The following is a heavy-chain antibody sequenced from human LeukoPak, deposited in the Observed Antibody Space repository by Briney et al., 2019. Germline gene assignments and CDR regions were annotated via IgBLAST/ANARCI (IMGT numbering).Heavy chain of an antibody. CDR2: ISGSSSAI. Sequence: GGSLRLSCAASGFTFGSYSMNWVGQAPGKGLEWISYISGSSSAIYYADSVKGRFTISRDNAKNSLYLQMNSLRDEDTAVYYCAEVRSSASDIWGQGTMVTVSS. D-gene: IGHD3-10*01. CDR1: GFTFGSYS. CDR3: AEVRSSASDI. J-gene: IGHJ3*02. V-gene: IGHV3-48*02.